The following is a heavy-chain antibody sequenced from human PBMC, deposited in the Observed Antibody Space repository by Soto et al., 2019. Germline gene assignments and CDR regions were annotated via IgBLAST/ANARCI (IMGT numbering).Heavy chain of an antibody. V-gene: IGHV3-33*01. D-gene: IGHD5-12*01. J-gene: IGHJ6*02. CDR3: ARHGGLVATDYVYYGMDD. CDR2: IWYDGSKE. CDR1: GFTFSSYG. Sequence: LRLSCATSGFTFSSYGMHWVRQAPGKGLEWVAGIWYDGSKEHYVDSVKRRFTISRDNSKNTVFLQANSLRAEDTAVYYCARHGGLVATDYVYYGMDDWGRGTTVTVSS.